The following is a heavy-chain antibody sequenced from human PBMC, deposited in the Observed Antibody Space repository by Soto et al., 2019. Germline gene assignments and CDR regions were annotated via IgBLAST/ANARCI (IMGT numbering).Heavy chain of an antibody. V-gene: IGHV3-21*01. CDR1: GFTFRGYS. D-gene: IGHD3-3*01. J-gene: IGHJ6*01. CDR2: ISSSSSDI. CDR3: ARDLTIFGVVPASDGMDV. Sequence: LRLSCGAWGFTFRGYSNNWSRQALAERLEWVSSISSSSSDIYYADSVKGRFTSSRDNAKNSLYLQMNRLRADDTAVYYCARDLTIFGVVPASDGMDVWGRGTTVTVSS.